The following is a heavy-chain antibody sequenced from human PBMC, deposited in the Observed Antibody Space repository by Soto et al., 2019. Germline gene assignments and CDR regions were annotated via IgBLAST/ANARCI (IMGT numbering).Heavy chain of an antibody. CDR1: GGSISSGGYS. Sequence: SETLSLTCAVSGGSISSGGYSWSWIRQPPGKGLEWVGYIYHSGSTYYNPPLKSRVTISVDRSKNQFSLKLSSVTAADTAVYYCARGMTTVTTLDYWGQGTLVTVSS. J-gene: IGHJ4*02. D-gene: IGHD4-4*01. V-gene: IGHV4-30-2*01. CDR3: ARGMTTVTTLDY. CDR2: IYHSGST.